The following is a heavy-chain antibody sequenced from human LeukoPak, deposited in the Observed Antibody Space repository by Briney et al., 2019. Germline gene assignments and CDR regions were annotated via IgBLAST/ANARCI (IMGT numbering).Heavy chain of an antibody. V-gene: IGHV3-23*01. J-gene: IGHJ2*01. D-gene: IGHD1-26*01. CDR2: ISSSGSGGNT. CDR1: GFTFSSYA. Sequence: PGGSLRLSCAASGFTFSSYAMSWARQAPGKGLEWVSGISSSGSGGNTYYADFVKGRFTISRDSSKNTLFLQMNTLRAEDTAIYYCAKDRTVGASYWYLDLWGRGTLVTVSP. CDR3: AKDRTVGASYWYLDL.